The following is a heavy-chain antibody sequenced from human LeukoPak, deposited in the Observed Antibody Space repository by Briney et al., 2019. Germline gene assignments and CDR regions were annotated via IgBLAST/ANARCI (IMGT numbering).Heavy chain of an antibody. CDR3: ARQDIAAAGAFDY. CDR1: GGSISSSSYY. J-gene: IGHJ4*02. Sequence: PSETLSLTCTVSGGSISSSSYYWGWIRQPPGTGLEWIGSIYYSGSTYYNPSLKSRVTISVDTSKNQFSLKLSSVTAADTAVYYCARQDIAAAGAFDYWGQGTLVTVSS. V-gene: IGHV4-39*01. D-gene: IGHD6-13*01. CDR2: IYYSGST.